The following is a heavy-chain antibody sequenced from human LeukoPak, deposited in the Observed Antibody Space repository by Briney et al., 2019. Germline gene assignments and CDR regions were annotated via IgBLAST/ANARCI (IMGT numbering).Heavy chain of an antibody. CDR2: ISSSGSTI. J-gene: IGHJ6*04. CDR3: AELGITMIGGV. D-gene: IGHD3-10*02. CDR1: GFTFSSYE. Sequence: GGSLRLSCAASGFTFSSYEMNWVRQAPGKGLEWVAYISSSGSTIYYADSVKGRCTISRDNAKNSLYLQMNSLRAEDTAVYYCAELGITMIGGVWGKGTTVTISS. V-gene: IGHV3-48*03.